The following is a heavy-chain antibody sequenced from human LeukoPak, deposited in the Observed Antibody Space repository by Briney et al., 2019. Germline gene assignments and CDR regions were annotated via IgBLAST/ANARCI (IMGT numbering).Heavy chain of an antibody. J-gene: IGHJ4*02. CDR1: GYTFTGYY. D-gene: IGHD3-22*01. Sequence: APVKVSCKASGYTFTGYYMHWVRQAPGQGLEWMGWINPNSGGTNYAQKFQGRVTMTRDTSISTAYMELSRLRSDDTAVYYCARGGYYDSSPFDYWGQGTLVTVSS. CDR2: INPNSGGT. V-gene: IGHV1-2*02. CDR3: ARGGYYDSSPFDY.